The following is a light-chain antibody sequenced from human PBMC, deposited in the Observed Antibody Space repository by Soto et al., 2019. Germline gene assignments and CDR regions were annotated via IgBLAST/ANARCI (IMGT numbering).Light chain of an antibody. Sequence: IQLTQSPSSLSASVGDRVTIACRASQAISSALGWYQQKPGKAPKLLIYAASTLQSGVPSRFSGSGFGTDFTLTITSLQPEDFATYYCQQSYGTPITFGQGTRLEIK. CDR3: QQSYGTPIT. J-gene: IGKJ5*01. CDR1: QAISSA. V-gene: IGKV1-39*01. CDR2: AAS.